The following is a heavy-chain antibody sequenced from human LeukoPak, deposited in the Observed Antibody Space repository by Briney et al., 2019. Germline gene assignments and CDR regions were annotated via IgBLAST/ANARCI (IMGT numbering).Heavy chain of an antibody. CDR1: GYTFTSYY. CDR2: INPSGGST. J-gene: IGHJ6*02. D-gene: IGHD3-3*01. CDR3: ARSGYEDYYYGMDV. Sequence: ASVKVSCKASGYTFTSYYMHWVRQAPGQGLEWMGIINPSGGSTSYAQKFQGRVTMTRDTSTSTAYMELRSLRSDDTAVYYCARSGYEDYYYGMDVWGQGTTVTVSS. V-gene: IGHV1-46*01.